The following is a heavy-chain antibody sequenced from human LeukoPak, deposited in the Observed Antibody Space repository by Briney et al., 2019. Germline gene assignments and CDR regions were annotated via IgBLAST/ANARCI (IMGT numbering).Heavy chain of an antibody. CDR2: IYSGGST. CDR1: GFTFSSYA. J-gene: IGHJ4*02. D-gene: IGHD6-19*01. V-gene: IGHV3-53*01. Sequence: GGSLRLSCAASGFTFSSYAMSWVRQAPGKGLECVSVIYSGGSTYYADSVKGRFTISRDNSGNTLYLQMNSLRAEDTAAYYCAVANPYTSGWYYFDYWGQGTLVTVSS. CDR3: AVANPYTSGWYYFDY.